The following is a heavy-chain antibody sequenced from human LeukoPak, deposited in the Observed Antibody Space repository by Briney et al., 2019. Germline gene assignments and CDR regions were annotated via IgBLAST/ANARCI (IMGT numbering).Heavy chain of an antibody. V-gene: IGHV1-69*13. J-gene: IGHJ4*02. D-gene: IGHD1-26*01. CDR1: GGTFSSYA. Sequence: SVKVSCKASGGTFSSYAISWVRQAPGQGLEWMGGIIPIFGTANYAQMFQGRVTITADESTSTAYMELSSLRSEDTAVYYCAGVRRWYGGPYYFDYWGQGTLVTVSS. CDR3: AGVRRWYGGPYYFDY. CDR2: IIPIFGTA.